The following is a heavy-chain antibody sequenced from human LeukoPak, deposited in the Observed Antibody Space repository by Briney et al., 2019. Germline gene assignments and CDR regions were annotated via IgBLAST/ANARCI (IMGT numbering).Heavy chain of an antibody. CDR1: GYTFTSYG. CDR3: ASDGRVLFRGVPRDY. D-gene: IGHD3-10*01. Sequence: APVRVSCKASGYTFTSYGISWVRQAPGQGLEWMGWISAYNGNTNYAQKLQGRVTMTTYTSTSTASMELRSMRSDDTAVYYCASDGRVLFRGVPRDYWGQGTLVSVSS. J-gene: IGHJ4*02. CDR2: ISAYNGNT. V-gene: IGHV1-18*01.